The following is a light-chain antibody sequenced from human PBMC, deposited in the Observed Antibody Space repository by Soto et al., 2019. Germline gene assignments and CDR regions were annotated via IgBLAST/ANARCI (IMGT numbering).Light chain of an antibody. CDR2: AAS. CDR3: QQSYSTPYT. J-gene: IGKJ2*01. Sequence: DIQMTQSPSSLSASVGDRVTITCRASQSIRRSLNWYHQKPGKALKLLIYAASSLQSGVPSRFSGSGSGTDFTLTISSLQPEDFATYYCQQSYSTPYTFGQGTKLEIK. V-gene: IGKV1-39*01. CDR1: QSIRRS.